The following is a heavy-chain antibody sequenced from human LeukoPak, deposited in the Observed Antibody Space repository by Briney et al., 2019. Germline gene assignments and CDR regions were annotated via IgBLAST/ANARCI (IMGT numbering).Heavy chain of an antibody. CDR3: ARFRWGGSDY. Sequence: SETLSLTCAVYGGSFSGYYWSWIRQPPGKGLEWIGEINHSGSTNYNPSLKSRVTISVDTSKNQFSLKLSSVTAADTAVYYCARFRWGGSDYWGQGTLVTVSS. CDR2: INHSGST. V-gene: IGHV4-34*01. D-gene: IGHD3-10*01. J-gene: IGHJ4*02. CDR1: GGSFSGYY.